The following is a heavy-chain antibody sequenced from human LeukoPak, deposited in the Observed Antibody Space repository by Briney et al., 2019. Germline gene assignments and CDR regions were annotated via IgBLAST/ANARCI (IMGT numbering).Heavy chain of an antibody. CDR3: ARSSGCLFSGFSR. J-gene: IGHJ4*02. V-gene: IGHV1-69*01. D-gene: IGHD6-19*01. CDR2: IIPIFGTA. Sequence: SVTVSCTASGGTFSSYAISWVRQAPGQGLEWMGGIIPIFGTANYAQTFQGRVAITAHESTSTAYMQLSSLRSEDTAGYYFARSSGCLFSGFSRWGQGTLVPVSS. CDR1: GGTFSSYA.